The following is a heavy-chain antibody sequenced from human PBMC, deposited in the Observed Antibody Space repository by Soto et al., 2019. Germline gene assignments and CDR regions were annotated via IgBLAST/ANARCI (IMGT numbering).Heavy chain of an antibody. CDR2: INHVGSI. V-gene: IGHV4-59*12. Sequence: SETLSLTCTVSGGSISSYYWSWIRQPPGKGLEWIGEINHVGSINYNPSLKSRVTMSVDTSKNQFSLTLNSVTAADTATYYCARGGISHWAYFYYMDVWDRGTTVTVSS. J-gene: IGHJ6*03. CDR3: ARGGISHWAYFYYMDV. D-gene: IGHD2-21*01. CDR1: GGSISSYY.